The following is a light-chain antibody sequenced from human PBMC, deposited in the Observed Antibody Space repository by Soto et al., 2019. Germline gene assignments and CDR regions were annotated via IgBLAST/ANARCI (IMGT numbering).Light chain of an antibody. V-gene: IGKV3-15*01. J-gene: IGKJ2*01. CDR3: QQYNLWPPYT. Sequence: EIVMTQSPATLSVSPGERATLSCRASQSVSSSLAWYQQKPGQAPRLLIYGASIRATGIPVRFSGSGSGTQFTLTISSLQSEDFAVYYCQQYNLWPPYTFGQGTKLEIK. CDR2: GAS. CDR1: QSVSSS.